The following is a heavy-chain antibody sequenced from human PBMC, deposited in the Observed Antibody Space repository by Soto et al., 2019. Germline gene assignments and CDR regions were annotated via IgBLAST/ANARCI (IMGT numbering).Heavy chain of an antibody. Sequence: QVQLVQSGAEVKKPGASVKVSCKASGYTFTGYYMHWVRQAPGQGLEWMGWINPNSGGTNYAQKFQGWVTMTRDTSISTAYMELSRLRSDDTAVYYCAREAAAAQPSSYYYYGMDVWGQGTTVTVSS. CDR3: AREAAAAQPSSYYYYGMDV. CDR2: INPNSGGT. V-gene: IGHV1-2*04. J-gene: IGHJ6*02. CDR1: GYTFTGYY. D-gene: IGHD6-13*01.